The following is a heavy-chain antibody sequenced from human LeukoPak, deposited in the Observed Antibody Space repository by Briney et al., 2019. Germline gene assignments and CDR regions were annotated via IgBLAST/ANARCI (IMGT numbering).Heavy chain of an antibody. CDR2: IYYSGTT. V-gene: IGHV4-39*07. Sequence: PSETLSLTCTVSGGSISSSPYYWGWIRQPPGKGLEWIGSIYYSGTTHYNPSLESRVTISVDTSKNQFSLKLSSVTAADTAVYYCVRGPRGYSGYGLLRFDYWGQGTLVSVSS. D-gene: IGHD5-12*01. CDR3: VRGPRGYSGYGLLRFDY. CDR1: GGSISSSPYY. J-gene: IGHJ4*02.